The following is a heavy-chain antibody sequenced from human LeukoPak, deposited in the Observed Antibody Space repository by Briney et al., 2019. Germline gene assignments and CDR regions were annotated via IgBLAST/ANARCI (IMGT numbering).Heavy chain of an antibody. V-gene: IGHV4-34*01. CDR3: ARGGGRWLQSCFDY. J-gene: IGHJ4*02. D-gene: IGHD5-24*01. CDR2: INHSGST. CDR1: GGSFSGYY. Sequence: SETLSLTCAVYGGSFSGYYWSWIRQPPGKGLEWIGEINHSGSTNYNPSLKSRVTISVDTSKNQFSLKLSSVTAADTAVYYLARGGGRWLQSCFDYWGEGTLVTVSS.